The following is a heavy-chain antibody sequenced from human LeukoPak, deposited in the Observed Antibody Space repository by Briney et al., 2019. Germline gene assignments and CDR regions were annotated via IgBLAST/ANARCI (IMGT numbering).Heavy chain of an antibody. J-gene: IGHJ4*02. Sequence: GGSLRLSCAASGFTFSSYWMSWVRQAPGKGLEWVANIKQDGSEKYYVDSVKGRFTISRDNAKNALYLQMNSLRAEDTAVYYCASVYYDSSGRIDYWGQGALVTVCS. V-gene: IGHV3-7*01. D-gene: IGHD3-22*01. CDR3: ASVYYDSSGRIDY. CDR2: IKQDGSEK. CDR1: GFTFSSYW.